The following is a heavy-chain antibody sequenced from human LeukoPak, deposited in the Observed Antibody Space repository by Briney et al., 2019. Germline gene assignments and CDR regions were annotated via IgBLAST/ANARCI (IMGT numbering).Heavy chain of an antibody. Sequence: SGTLSLTCTVSGGSISSSNYYWGWIRQPPGKGLEWIGSIYYSGSAYYNPSLKSRVTISVDTSKNQFSLKLSSVTAADAAVYYCARLDYGDYSVDFWGQGTLVTVSS. J-gene: IGHJ4*02. D-gene: IGHD4-17*01. V-gene: IGHV4-39*01. CDR1: GGSISSSNYY. CDR3: ARLDYGDYSVDF. CDR2: IYYSGSA.